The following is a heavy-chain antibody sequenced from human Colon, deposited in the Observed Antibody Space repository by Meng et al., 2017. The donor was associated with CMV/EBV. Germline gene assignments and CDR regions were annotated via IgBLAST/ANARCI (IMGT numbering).Heavy chain of an antibody. D-gene: IGHD3-3*02. Sequence: SETLSLTCSVSGVSISTTNYCWGWIRQPPGKGLEWIGSICYTGITYYNPSLKSRVTISVDTSKNQFSLRLSSVTAADTAVYYCAQDGRIFGVVSFDYWGQGTLVTVSS. CDR1: GVSISTTNYC. CDR2: ICYTGIT. V-gene: IGHV4-39*07. CDR3: AQDGRIFGVVSFDY. J-gene: IGHJ4*02.